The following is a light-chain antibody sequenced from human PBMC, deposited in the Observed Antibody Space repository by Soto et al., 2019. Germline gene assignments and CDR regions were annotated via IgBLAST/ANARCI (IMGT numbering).Light chain of an antibody. CDR2: GAY. J-gene: IGKJ5*01. CDR1: QTVSSY. V-gene: IGKV3-20*01. CDR3: QQDGTSPIT. Sequence: ENVLTQSPGTLSLSPGERATLSCRASQTVSSYLTWYQQRPGQAPRLLISGAYRRATGIPNRFSGSGSGTDFTLTISRLEPEDFALYYCQQDGTSPITFGQGTRLEIK.